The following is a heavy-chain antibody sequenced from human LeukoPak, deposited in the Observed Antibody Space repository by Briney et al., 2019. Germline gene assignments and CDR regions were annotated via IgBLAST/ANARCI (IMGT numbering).Heavy chain of an antibody. D-gene: IGHD2-21*02. Sequence: SETLSLTCAVCGGSFSSYYRSWIRQPPGKGLDWIGEVNHSGSTNYNPSLKSRVTISLDTSKNQFSLKLSSVTAADTAVYYCARGGYCGGDCYENDTFDIWGQGTMVTVSS. CDR2: VNHSGST. CDR3: ARGGYCGGDCYENDTFDI. V-gene: IGHV4-34*01. J-gene: IGHJ3*02. CDR1: GGSFSSYY.